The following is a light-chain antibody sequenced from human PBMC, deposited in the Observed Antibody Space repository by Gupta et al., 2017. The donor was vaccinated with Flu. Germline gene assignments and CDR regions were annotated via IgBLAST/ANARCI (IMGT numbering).Light chain of an antibody. CDR3: SSYTGSYTL. V-gene: IGLV2-14*03. CDR1: NSDIGAYNY. Sequence: GTNSDIGAYNYVSWYQQHPGKAPKLIIVEVNNRPSGISNRFSGSKSGYTASLIISGLQAEDEALFYCSSYTGSYTLFGGGTKLTVL. CDR2: EVN. J-gene: IGLJ2*01.